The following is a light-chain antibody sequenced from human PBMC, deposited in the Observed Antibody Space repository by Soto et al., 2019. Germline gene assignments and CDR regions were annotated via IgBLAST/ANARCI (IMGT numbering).Light chain of an antibody. CDR2: EVS. CDR3: SSYAGSNIYV. Sequence: QSVLTQPASVSGSPGQSITISCTGTSSDVGGYNSVSWYQQHPGKAPKLMIYEVSKRPSGVPDRFSGSKSGNTASLTVSGLQAEDEADYYCSSYAGSNIYVFGTGTKSPS. J-gene: IGLJ1*01. V-gene: IGLV2-8*01. CDR1: SSDVGGYNS.